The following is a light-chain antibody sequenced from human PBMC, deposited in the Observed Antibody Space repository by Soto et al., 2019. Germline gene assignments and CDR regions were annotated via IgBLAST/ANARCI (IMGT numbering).Light chain of an antibody. CDR3: QQYNSSPWT. V-gene: IGKV1-5*01. J-gene: IGKJ1*01. CDR1: QSISSW. CDR2: DAS. Sequence: DIHSTHSASTLSSSLVDRVAITCRASQSISSWLAWYQQKPGKAPKLLIYDASSLERGVPSRFSGSGSGTEFTLTISSLQPEDFATYYCQQYNSSPWTFGQGTKVDIK.